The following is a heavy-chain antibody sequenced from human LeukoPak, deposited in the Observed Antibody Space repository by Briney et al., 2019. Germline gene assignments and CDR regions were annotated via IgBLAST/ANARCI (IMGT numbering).Heavy chain of an antibody. CDR3: ARVSYYGSGNMDV. CDR1: GFTFDDYG. D-gene: IGHD3-10*01. Sequence: GGSLRLSCAASGFTFDDYGMSWVRQAPGKGLEWVSGINWNGGSTGYADSVKGRFTISRDNAKNSLYLQMNSLRAEDTALYYRARVSYYGSGNMDVWGKGTTVTVSS. V-gene: IGHV3-20*04. CDR2: INWNGGST. J-gene: IGHJ6*03.